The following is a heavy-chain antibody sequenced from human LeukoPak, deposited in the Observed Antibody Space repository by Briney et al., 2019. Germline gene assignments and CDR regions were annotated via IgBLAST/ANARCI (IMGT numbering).Heavy chain of an antibody. CDR2: ISGSGGST. CDR3: AKDQQWLVSDY. CDR1: GFTFSSYA. D-gene: IGHD6-19*01. J-gene: IGHJ4*02. V-gene: IGHV3-23*01. Sequence: GGSLRLYCAASGFTFSSYAMSWDRQAPGKGLEWVSAISGSGGSTYYADSVKGRFTISRDNSKNTLYLQMNSLRAEDTAVYYCAKDQQWLVSDYWGQGTLVTVSS.